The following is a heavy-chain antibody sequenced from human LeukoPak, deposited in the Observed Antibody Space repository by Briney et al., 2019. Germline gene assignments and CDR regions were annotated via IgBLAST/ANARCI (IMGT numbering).Heavy chain of an antibody. J-gene: IGHJ5*02. CDR1: GFSFRSYW. CDR2: IKQDGSEK. Sequence: GGSLRLSCAASGFSFRSYWMSWVRQAPGKGLEWVANIKQDGSEKYYVDSVKGRFTISRDNAKNSLYLQMNSLRAEDTAVYYCARDDCSSISCYHNWFDPWGQGTLVTVSS. V-gene: IGHV3-7*01. D-gene: IGHD2-2*01. CDR3: ARDDCSSISCYHNWFDP.